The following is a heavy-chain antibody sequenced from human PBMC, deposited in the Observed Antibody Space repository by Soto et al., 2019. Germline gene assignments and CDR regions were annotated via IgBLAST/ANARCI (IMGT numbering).Heavy chain of an antibody. Sequence: QVQLVQSGAEVKKPGASVKVSCKASGYTFTSYDINWVRQATGQGLEYLGWMNPNSGNTGYVQKFQGRVTMTWDSSRITAYMELSSLQSEDTDVYFCARGVKYGAYSRWFAPWGQGTLVTVSS. D-gene: IGHD4-17*01. J-gene: IGHJ5*02. CDR2: MNPNSGNT. V-gene: IGHV1-8*01. CDR3: ARGVKYGAYSRWFAP. CDR1: GYTFTSYD.